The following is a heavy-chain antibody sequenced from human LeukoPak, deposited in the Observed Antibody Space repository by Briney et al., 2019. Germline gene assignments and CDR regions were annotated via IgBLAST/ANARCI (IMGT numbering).Heavy chain of an antibody. V-gene: IGHV1-69*04. D-gene: IGHD3-22*01. CDR3: ARAHSSGYSLDAFDI. CDR2: IIPILGIA. J-gene: IGHJ3*02. Sequence: SVKVSCKASGGTFSSYAISWVRQAPGQGLEWMGRIIPILGIANYAQKFQGRVTITADKSTSTAYMELSSLRSEDTAVYYCARAHSSGYSLDAFDIWGQGTMVTVSS. CDR1: GGTFSSYA.